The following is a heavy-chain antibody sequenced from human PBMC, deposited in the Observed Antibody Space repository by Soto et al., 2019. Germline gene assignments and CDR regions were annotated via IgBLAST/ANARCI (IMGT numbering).Heavy chain of an antibody. V-gene: IGHV4-34*01. D-gene: IGHD4-4*01. CDR1: GGSFSGYY. Sequence: LTCAVYGGSFSGYYWSWIRQPPGKGLEWIGEINHSGSTNYNPSLKSRVTISVDTSKNQFSLKLSSVTAADTAVYYCARTVTPSKYNYYYMDVWGKGTTVTVSS. J-gene: IGHJ6*03. CDR3: ARTVTPSKYNYYYMDV. CDR2: INHSGST.